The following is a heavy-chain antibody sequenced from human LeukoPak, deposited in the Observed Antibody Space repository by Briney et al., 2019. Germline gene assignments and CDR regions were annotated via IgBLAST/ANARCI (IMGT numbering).Heavy chain of an antibody. J-gene: IGHJ6*02. Sequence: GASVKVSCKASGGTFSSYAISWVRQAPGQGLEWMGRIIPILGIANYAQKFQGRVTITADKSTSTAYMELSSLRSEDTAVYYCARADSSSPYYYYYGMDVWGQGTTVTVSS. CDR1: GGTFSSYA. CDR3: ARADSSSPYYYYYGMDV. CDR2: IIPILGIA. V-gene: IGHV1-69*04. D-gene: IGHD3-22*01.